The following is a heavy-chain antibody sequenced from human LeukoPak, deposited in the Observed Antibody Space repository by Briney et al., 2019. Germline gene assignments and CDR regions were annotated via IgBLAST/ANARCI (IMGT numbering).Heavy chain of an antibody. CDR1: GFTFSSYG. V-gene: IGHV3-30*18. D-gene: IGHD3-22*01. CDR3: AKEATYYYDSSGSPEFDY. CDR2: ISYDGSNK. J-gene: IGHJ4*02. Sequence: GGSLRLSCAASGFTFSSYGMHWVRQAPGKGLEWVAVISYDGSNKYYADSVKGRFTISRDNSKNTLYLQMNSLRAEDTAVYYCAKEATYYYDSSGSPEFDYWGQGTLVTVSS.